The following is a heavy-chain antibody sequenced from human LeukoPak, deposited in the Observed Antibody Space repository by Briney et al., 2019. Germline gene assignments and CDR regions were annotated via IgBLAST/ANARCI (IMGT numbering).Heavy chain of an antibody. CDR2: ISSSSSTI. Sequence: PGGSLRLSCAASGFTFSSYWMSWVRQAPGKGLEWVSYISSSSSTIYYADSVKGRFTISRDNAKNSLYLQMNSLRAEDTAVYYCARDPEGYMDVWGKGTTVTISS. D-gene: IGHD1-14*01. J-gene: IGHJ6*03. CDR3: ARDPEGYMDV. CDR1: GFTFSSYW. V-gene: IGHV3-48*01.